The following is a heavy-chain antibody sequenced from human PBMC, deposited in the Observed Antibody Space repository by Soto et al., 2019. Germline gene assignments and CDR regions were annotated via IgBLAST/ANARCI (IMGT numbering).Heavy chain of an antibody. J-gene: IGHJ4*02. Sequence: TSETLSLTCTVSGGSISSGYYYWSWIRQPPGKGLEWIGYIYYSGSTYYNPSLKSRVTISVDTSKNQFSLKLSSVTAADTAVYYCARGSYYYDSSGYHHYWGQGTLVTVSS. CDR3: ARGSYYYDSSGYHHY. D-gene: IGHD3-22*01. CDR2: IYYSGST. CDR1: GGSISSGYYY. V-gene: IGHV4-30-4*01.